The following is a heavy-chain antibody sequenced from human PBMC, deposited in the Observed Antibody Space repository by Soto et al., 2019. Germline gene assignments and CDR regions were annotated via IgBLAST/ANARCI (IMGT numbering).Heavy chain of an antibody. Sequence: QVQLEQSGAEVKKPGASVKVSCKAPGYSFNTYGISWVRQAPGQGLEWMGWISAYNGNTNYAQSFQGRLTMTTDTSTRTTYRELRSLRSDDTAVYYCAREELAAVGHTVVGNYYGMDVWGQGTSVTVSS. CDR1: GYSFNTYG. V-gene: IGHV1-18*01. D-gene: IGHD6-13*01. CDR2: ISAYNGNT. J-gene: IGHJ6*02. CDR3: AREELAAVGHTVVGNYYGMDV.